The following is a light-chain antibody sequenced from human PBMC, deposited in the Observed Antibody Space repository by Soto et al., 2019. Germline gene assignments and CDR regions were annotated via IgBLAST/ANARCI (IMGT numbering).Light chain of an antibody. J-gene: IGKJ2*01. V-gene: IGKV3-11*01. CDR2: DAS. CDR3: LQRSNWPQT. Sequence: EIVLTQSPVTLSLSPGERATLSCMASQSVSNYLGWYQQKPGQAPRLLIYDASNRATGIPPRFSGSGSGTDFTLTISSLEPEDFAVYYCLQRSNWPQTFGQGTKLEIK. CDR1: QSVSNY.